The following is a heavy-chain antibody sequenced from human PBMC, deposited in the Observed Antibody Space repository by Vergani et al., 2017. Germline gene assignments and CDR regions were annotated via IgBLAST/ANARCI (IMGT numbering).Heavy chain of an antibody. D-gene: IGHD4-17*01. CDR2: IYTSGST. CDR3: ARDRYGETIYYYYGMDV. V-gene: IGHV4-61*02. Sequence: QVQLQESGPGLVKPSQTLSLTCTVSGGSISSGSYYWSWIRQPAGKGLEWIGRIYTSGSTNYNPSLKSRVTISVDTSKNQFSLKLSSVTAADTAVYYCARDRYGETIYYYYGMDVWGQGP. CDR1: GGSISSGSYY. J-gene: IGHJ6*02.